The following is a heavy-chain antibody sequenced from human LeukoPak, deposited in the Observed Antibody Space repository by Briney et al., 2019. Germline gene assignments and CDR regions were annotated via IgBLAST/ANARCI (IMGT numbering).Heavy chain of an antibody. D-gene: IGHD2-2*01. CDR1: GGSISSGDYY. CDR2: IYYSGST. J-gene: IGHJ4*02. CDR3: ARAGLVVPAANFDY. V-gene: IGHV4-30-4*01. Sequence: PSQTLSLTSTVSGGSISSGDYYWSWIRQPPGKGLEWIGYIYYSGSTYYNPSLKSRVPISVDTSKNQFSLKLSSVTAADTAVYYCARAGLVVPAANFDYWGQGTLVTVSS.